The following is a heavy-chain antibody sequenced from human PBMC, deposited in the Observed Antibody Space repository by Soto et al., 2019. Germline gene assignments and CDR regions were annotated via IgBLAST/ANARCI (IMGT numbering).Heavy chain of an antibody. Sequence: SETLSLTCTVSGGSISSGGYYWSWIRQHPGKGLEWIGYIYYSGSTYYNPSLKSRVTISVDTSKNQFSLKLSSVTAADTAVYYCASLPGMICSSTSCYARGWFDPWGQGTLVTVSS. V-gene: IGHV4-31*03. CDR2: IYYSGST. CDR3: ASLPGMICSSTSCYARGWFDP. J-gene: IGHJ5*02. CDR1: GGSISSGGYY. D-gene: IGHD2-2*01.